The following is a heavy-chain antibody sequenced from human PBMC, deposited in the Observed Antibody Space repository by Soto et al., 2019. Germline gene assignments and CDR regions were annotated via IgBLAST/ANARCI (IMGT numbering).Heavy chain of an antibody. V-gene: IGHV3-53*01. D-gene: IGHD6-6*01. J-gene: IGHJ6*02. Sequence: GGSLRLSCAASGFTVSSNYMSWVRQAPGKGLEWVSVIYSGGSTYYADSVKGRFTISRDNSKNTLYLQMNSLRAEDTAVYYCARDLRSSPLYYYYGMDVWGQGTTVTVSS. CDR2: IYSGGST. CDR3: ARDLRSSPLYYYYGMDV. CDR1: GFTVSSNY.